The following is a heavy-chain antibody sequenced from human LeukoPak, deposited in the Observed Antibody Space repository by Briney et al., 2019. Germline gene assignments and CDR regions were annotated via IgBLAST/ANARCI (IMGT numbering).Heavy chain of an antibody. J-gene: IGHJ3*02. CDR3: ANAVAGTGDDAFDI. D-gene: IGHD6-19*01. CDR1: GYTLTELS. Sequence: GASVKVSCKVSGYTLTELSMHWVRQAPGKGLEWMGGFDPEDGETIYAQKFQGRVTMTEDTSTDTAYMELSSLRSEDTAVYYCANAVAGTGDDAFDIWGQGTMVTVSS. V-gene: IGHV1-24*01. CDR2: FDPEDGET.